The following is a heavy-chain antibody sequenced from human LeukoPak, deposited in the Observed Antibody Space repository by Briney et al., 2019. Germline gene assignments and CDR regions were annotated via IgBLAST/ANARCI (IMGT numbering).Heavy chain of an antibody. D-gene: IGHD2-2*01. CDR3: ATNSDCSSVNCYRAFDY. CDR1: GFTFSGSW. V-gene: IGHV3-7*01. CDR2: IKEDGSEK. Sequence: GGSLRLSCAASGFTFSGSWMNWVRQAPGKGLEWVANIKEDGSEKYYVDSVKGRFTISRDNAKNSLYLQMNSLRAEDMAVYYCATNSDCSSVNCYRAFDYWGQGTLVTVSS. J-gene: IGHJ4*02.